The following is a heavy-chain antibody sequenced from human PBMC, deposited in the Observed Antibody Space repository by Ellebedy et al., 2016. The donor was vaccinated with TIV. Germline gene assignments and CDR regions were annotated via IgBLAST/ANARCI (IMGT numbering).Heavy chain of an antibody. CDR2: IFSDGGSP. J-gene: IGHJ3*02. CDR3: ARVKAYSAFDI. D-gene: IGHD2-15*01. V-gene: IGHV3-74*01. Sequence: GESLKISCTVSGITFSNRWMHWARQVPGKGLVWVSIIFSDGGSPNYADSVRGRVTISRDNAKNTLFLQMDRLRAEDTGVYYCARVKAYSAFDIWGQGTRVTVSS. CDR1: GITFSNRW.